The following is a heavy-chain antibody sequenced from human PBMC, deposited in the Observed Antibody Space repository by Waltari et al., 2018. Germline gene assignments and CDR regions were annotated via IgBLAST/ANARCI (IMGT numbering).Heavy chain of an antibody. CDR1: GFSLSTSGVG. V-gene: IGHV2-5*01. J-gene: IGHJ4*02. CDR2: IYWNDDK. Sequence: QITLKESGPTLVKPTQTLTLTCTFSGFSLSTSGVGVGWIRQPPGKALEWLARIYWNDDKRYSPSLKSRLTITKDTSKNQVVLTMTNMDPVDTATYYCAHGKLRFLEWLLDYWGQGTLVTVSS. CDR3: AHGKLRFLEWLLDY. D-gene: IGHD3-3*01.